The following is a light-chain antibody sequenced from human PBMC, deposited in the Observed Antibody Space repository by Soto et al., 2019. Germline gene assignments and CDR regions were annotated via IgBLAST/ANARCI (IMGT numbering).Light chain of an antibody. CDR3: QQYYDYPRT. CDR1: QAINNY. V-gene: IGKV1-8*01. CDR2: AAS. J-gene: IGKJ1*01. Sequence: AIRMTQSPSSLSASTGDRVTITCRASQAINNYLVWFQQKPGKAPKVLIYAASTLQTGVPSRFSGSGSGTDFILTINWLQSEDFATYYCQQYYDYPRTFGQGTKVEIE.